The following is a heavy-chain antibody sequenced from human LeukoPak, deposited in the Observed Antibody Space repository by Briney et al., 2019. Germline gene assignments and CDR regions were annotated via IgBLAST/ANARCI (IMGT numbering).Heavy chain of an antibody. V-gene: IGHV3-73*01. Sequence: GGSLRLSCAASGFTFSGSAMHWVRQASGKGLEWVGRIRSKANSYATAYAASVKGRFTISRDDSKNTAYLQMNSLKTEDTAAYYCTRHKAYYYYMDVWGKGTTVTVSS. CDR3: TRHKAYYYYMDV. J-gene: IGHJ6*03. CDR2: IRSKANSYAT. CDR1: GFTFSGSA.